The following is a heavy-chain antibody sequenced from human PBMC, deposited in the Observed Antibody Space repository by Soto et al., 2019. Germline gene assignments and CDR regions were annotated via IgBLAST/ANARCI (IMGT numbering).Heavy chain of an antibody. CDR3: ARYYYDSSGSYWFDP. D-gene: IGHD3-22*01. CDR1: GFTFSDYY. J-gene: IGHJ5*02. Sequence: GGSLRLSCAASGFTFSDYYMSWIRQAPGRGLEGVSYISSSGSTIYYADSVKGRFTISRDNAKNSPYLQMNSLRAEDTAVYYCARYYYDSSGSYWFDPWGQGTLVTVSS. V-gene: IGHV3-11*01. CDR2: ISSSGSTI.